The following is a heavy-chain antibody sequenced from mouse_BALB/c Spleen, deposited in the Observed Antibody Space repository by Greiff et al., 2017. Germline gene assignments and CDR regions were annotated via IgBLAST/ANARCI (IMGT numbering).Heavy chain of an antibody. CDR2: IDPSDSYT. D-gene: IGHD2-3*01. J-gene: IGHJ1*01. Sequence: VQLQQPGAELVKPGASVKMSCKASGYTFTSYWMHWVKQRPGQGLEWIGVIDPSDSYTSYNQKFKGKATLTVDTSSSTAYMQLSSLTSEDSAVYYCTRSIYDGYYWYFDVWGAGTTVTVSS. CDR3: TRSIYDGYYWYFDV. V-gene: IGHV1S127*01. CDR1: GYTFTSYW.